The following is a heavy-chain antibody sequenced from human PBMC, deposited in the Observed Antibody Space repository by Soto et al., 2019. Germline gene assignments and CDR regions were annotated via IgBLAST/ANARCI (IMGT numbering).Heavy chain of an antibody. Sequence: QVQLQESGPGLVKPXXXLXXXCTXSGGSXSXYXXXWIRQPPGKGLEWIGYIYYSGSTNYNPSLKSRVTISVDTSKNQFSLKLSSVTAADTAVYYCAREGYRSGWSGXGAXNWFDSWGQGTLVTVSS. CDR2: IYYSGST. V-gene: IGHV4-59*01. J-gene: IGHJ5*01. CDR3: AREGYRSGWSGXGAXNWFDS. CDR1: GGSXSXYX. D-gene: IGHD6-19*01.